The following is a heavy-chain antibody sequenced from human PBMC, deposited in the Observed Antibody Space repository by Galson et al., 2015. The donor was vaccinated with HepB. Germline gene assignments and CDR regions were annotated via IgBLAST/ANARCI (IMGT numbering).Heavy chain of an antibody. CDR1: RFTFSSYA. J-gene: IGHJ4*02. V-gene: IGHV3-23*01. D-gene: IGHD7-27*01. Sequence: SLRLSCAASRFTFSSYAMSWVRQAPGKGLEWVSGISGSGGNTYYTDSVKGRFTISRDNSNNTLYLQVNSLRAYDTAVYFCARGSRSLGNWGSGDNFDYWGQVTLVTVSS. CDR3: ARGSRSLGNWGSGDNFDY. CDR2: ISGSGGNT.